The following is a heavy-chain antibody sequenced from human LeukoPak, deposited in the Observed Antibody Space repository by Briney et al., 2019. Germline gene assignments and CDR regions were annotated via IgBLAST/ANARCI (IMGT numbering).Heavy chain of an antibody. D-gene: IGHD4-17*01. CDR2: IWYDGSNK. CDR3: AKVGSLVTTWYYFDY. CDR1: GFTFSSYS. V-gene: IGHV3-33*08. Sequence: GRSLTLSWAASGFTFSSYSMDWVRQAPGKGLEWVAVIWYDGSNKEYADSVKARFSISRDNSKNTLYLQMNSLRAEDTAVYYCAKVGSLVTTWYYFDYWGQGTLVTVSS. J-gene: IGHJ4*02.